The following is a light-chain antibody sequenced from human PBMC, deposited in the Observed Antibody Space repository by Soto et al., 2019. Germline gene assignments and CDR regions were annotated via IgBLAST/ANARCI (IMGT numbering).Light chain of an antibody. CDR1: QRVSDY. Sequence: IVLTQYPATRSVSPGERATLSCTSSQRVSDYLAWNQQKPGQASTLLIYDAFSRPTGSPGRFSASGSGPDFPLTISSLEAEDFVLYDCLHEGILGQGTRLQLK. V-gene: IGKV3-11*01. CDR3: LHEGI. J-gene: IGKJ5*01. CDR2: DAF.